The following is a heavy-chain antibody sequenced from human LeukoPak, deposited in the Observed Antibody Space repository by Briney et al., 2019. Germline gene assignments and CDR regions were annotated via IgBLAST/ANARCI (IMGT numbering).Heavy chain of an antibody. CDR2: ISSSSSYI. Sequence: GGSLRLSCAASGFTFSSYSMNWVRQAPGKGLEWASSISSSSSYIYYADSVKGRFTISRDNSKNTLYLQMNSLRAEDTAVYYCARSYYYDSSHTVDYWGQGTLVTVSS. J-gene: IGHJ4*02. CDR1: GFTFSSYS. V-gene: IGHV3-21*01. CDR3: ARSYYYDSSHTVDY. D-gene: IGHD3-22*01.